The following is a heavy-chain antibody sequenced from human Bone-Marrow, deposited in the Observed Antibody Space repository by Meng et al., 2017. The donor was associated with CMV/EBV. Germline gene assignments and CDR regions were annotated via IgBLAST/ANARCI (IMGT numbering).Heavy chain of an antibody. D-gene: IGHD4-11*01. CDR3: TTDPVTTWNWFDP. J-gene: IGHJ5*02. CDR2: IKSKTDGGTT. Sequence: GESLKISCAASGFTFSNAWMSWVRQAPGKGLEWVGRIKSKTDGGTTDYAAPVKGRFTISRDDSKNTLYLQMNSLKTEDTAVYYCTTDPVTTWNWFDPWGQGTLVTVSS. V-gene: IGHV3-15*01. CDR1: GFTFSNAW.